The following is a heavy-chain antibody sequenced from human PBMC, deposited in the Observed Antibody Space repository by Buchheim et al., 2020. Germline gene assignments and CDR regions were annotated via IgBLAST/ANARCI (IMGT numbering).Heavy chain of an antibody. CDR3: ARVQLLADDIFDI. Sequence: EVQLVESGGGLVQPGGSLRLSCAASQFTFNTYWMHWVRHVPGKGLVWVSRISSDGSSISYADSVKGRFTISRDKAKNTLYLQMDGLRAEDTAIYYCARVQLLADDIFDIWGQGT. CDR1: QFTFNTYW. CDR2: ISSDGSSI. J-gene: IGHJ3*02. V-gene: IGHV3-74*01. D-gene: IGHD2-2*01.